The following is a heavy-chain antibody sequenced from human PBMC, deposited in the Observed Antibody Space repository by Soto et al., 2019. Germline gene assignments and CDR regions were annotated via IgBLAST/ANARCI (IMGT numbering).Heavy chain of an antibody. CDR2: IIPIFGTA. Sequence: SVKVSCKASGCTFSSYGISWVRQAPGQGLEWMGGIIPIFGTANYAQKFQGRVTITADESTSTAYMELSSLRSEDTAVYYCARDPLGYSSGGPLGPFDYWGQGTLVTVSS. J-gene: IGHJ4*02. CDR1: GCTFSSYG. D-gene: IGHD6-19*01. CDR3: ARDPLGYSSGGPLGPFDY. V-gene: IGHV1-69*13.